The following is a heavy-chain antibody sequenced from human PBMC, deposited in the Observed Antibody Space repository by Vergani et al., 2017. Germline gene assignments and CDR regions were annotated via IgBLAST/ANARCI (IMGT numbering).Heavy chain of an antibody. D-gene: IGHD6-19*01. CDR1: GYSFTSYW. CDR3: ARHKWMVQYPFDY. CDR2: IDPSDSYT. J-gene: IGHJ4*02. V-gene: IGHV5-10-1*03. Sequence: EVQLVQSGAEVKKPGESLRISCKGSGYSFTSYWISWVRQMPGKGLEWMGRIDPSDSYTNYSPSFQGHVTISAAKSISTAYLQWSSLKASDAAMYYCARHKWMVQYPFDYWGQGALVTVSS.